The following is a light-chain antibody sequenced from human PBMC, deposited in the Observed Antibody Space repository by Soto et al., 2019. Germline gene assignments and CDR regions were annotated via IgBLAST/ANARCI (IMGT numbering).Light chain of an antibody. Sequence: QSALTQPASVSGYPGQSITISCTGTSSDVGGYNYVSWYQQHPGKGPKLMIYDVSDRPSGVSNRFSGSKSGNTASLTISGLRAEDEADYYCSSYTTSSPHVLFGGGTKVTVL. CDR3: SSYTTSSPHVL. CDR2: DVS. J-gene: IGLJ2*01. V-gene: IGLV2-14*03. CDR1: SSDVGGYNY.